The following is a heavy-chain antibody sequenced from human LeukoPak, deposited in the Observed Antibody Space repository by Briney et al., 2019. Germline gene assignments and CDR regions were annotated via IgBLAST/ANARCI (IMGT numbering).Heavy chain of an antibody. CDR1: GYTFSSYS. V-gene: IGHV3-21*01. D-gene: IGHD3-22*01. CDR2: ISSSSSYI. CDR3: ARLSSGLLDY. J-gene: IGHJ4*02. Sequence: GGSLRLSSAASGYTFSSYSMNWVRQAPGKGLEWVSSISSSSSYIYYADSVKGRFIISRDNAKNSLYLQMNSLRAEDTAVYYCARLSSGLLDYWGQGTLVTVSS.